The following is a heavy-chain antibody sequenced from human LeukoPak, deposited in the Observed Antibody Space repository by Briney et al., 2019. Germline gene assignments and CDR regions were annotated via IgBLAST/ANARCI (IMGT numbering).Heavy chain of an antibody. J-gene: IGHJ6*03. CDR3: ARTYYGSGSLYYYYYYMDV. CDR2: VYHVGTT. CDR1: GYSISSGYF. V-gene: IGHV4-38-2*02. Sequence: SETLSLTCTVSGYSISSGYFWGWIRQPPGKGLEWIGVYHVGTTDYSPSLKSRVTISVDTSKNQFSLKLSSVTAADAAVYYCARTYYGSGSLYYYYYYMDVWGKGTTVTVSS. D-gene: IGHD3-10*01.